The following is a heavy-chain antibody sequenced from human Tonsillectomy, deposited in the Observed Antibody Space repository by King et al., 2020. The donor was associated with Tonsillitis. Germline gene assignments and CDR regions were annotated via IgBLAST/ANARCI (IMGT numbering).Heavy chain of an antibody. CDR2: ISYDGSDK. D-gene: IGHD3-22*01. Sequence: QLVQSGGGVVQPGRSLRLSCAASGFTFSSYGMHWVRQAPGKGLEWVAVISYDGSDKYYADSVKGRFTISRDNSKNTLYLQMNSPRAEDTAVYYCAKDLYYYDSSGYLEHWGQGTLVTVSS. J-gene: IGHJ5*02. V-gene: IGHV3-30*18. CDR3: AKDLYYYDSSGYLEH. CDR1: GFTFSSYG.